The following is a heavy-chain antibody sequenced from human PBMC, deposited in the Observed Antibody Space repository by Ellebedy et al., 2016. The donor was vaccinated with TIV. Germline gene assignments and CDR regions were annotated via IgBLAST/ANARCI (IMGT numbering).Heavy chain of an antibody. J-gene: IGHJ3*02. CDR1: GFPFSFHD. D-gene: IGHD6-19*01. CDR2: ISYDVSDK. V-gene: IGHV3-30*04. CDR3: ARKGWRMDAFDI. Sequence: GESLKISCAASGFPFSFHDMHWVRQAPGKGLEWVAVISYDVSDKYYADSVKGRFTVSRDNLQNMLFLQMRSLRPDDTAVYHCARKGWRMDAFDIWGQGTMVTVSS.